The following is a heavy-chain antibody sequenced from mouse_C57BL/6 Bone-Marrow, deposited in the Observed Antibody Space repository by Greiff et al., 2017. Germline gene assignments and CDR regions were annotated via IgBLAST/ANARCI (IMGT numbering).Heavy chain of an antibody. D-gene: IGHD2-4*01. CDR1: GYTFTSYW. CDR2: IDPSDSET. Sequence: QVQLQQPGAELVRPGSSVKLSCKASGYTFTSYWMHWVKQRPIQGLEWIGNIDPSDSETHYNQKFTDKATLTVDKSSSTAYMQLSSLTSEDSAVYYCARDAIYYDYDEGYYYAMDYWGQGTSVTVSS. CDR3: ARDAIYYDYDEGYYYAMDY. V-gene: IGHV1-52*01. J-gene: IGHJ4*01.